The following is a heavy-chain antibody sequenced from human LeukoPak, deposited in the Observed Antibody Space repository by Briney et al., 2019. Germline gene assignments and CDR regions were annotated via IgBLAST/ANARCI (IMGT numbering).Heavy chain of an antibody. D-gene: IGHD4-17*01. J-gene: IGHJ4*02. Sequence: QPGGSLRLSCAASGFTFSSYWMHWVRQAPGKGLEWVSGISWNSGSIGYADSVKGRFTISRDNAKNSLYLQMNSLRAEDMALYYWAKDSNGEGSSPTFDYWGQGTLVTVSS. V-gene: IGHV3-9*03. CDR2: ISWNSGSI. CDR3: AKDSNGEGSSPTFDY. CDR1: GFTFSSYW.